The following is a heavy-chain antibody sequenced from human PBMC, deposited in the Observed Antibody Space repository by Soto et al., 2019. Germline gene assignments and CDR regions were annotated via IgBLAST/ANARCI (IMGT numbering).Heavy chain of an antibody. V-gene: IGHV3-73*02. CDR3: ASVSGDYDFYYGMDV. D-gene: IGHD4-17*01. J-gene: IGHJ6*02. CDR2: IRSKANSYAT. Sequence: EVQLVESGGGLVQPGGSLKLSCAASGFTFSGSAMHWVRQASGKGLEWVGRIRSKANSYATAYGASVKGRFTISRDDSKNTAYLQMNSLEPEDTAVYYCASVSGDYDFYYGMDVWGQGTTVTVSS. CDR1: GFTFSGSA.